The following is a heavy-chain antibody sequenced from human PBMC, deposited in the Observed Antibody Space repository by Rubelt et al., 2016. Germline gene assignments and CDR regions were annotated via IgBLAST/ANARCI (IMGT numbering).Heavy chain of an antibody. J-gene: IGHJ4*02. CDR2: INPNSGGT. CDR1: GYTFTGYY. V-gene: IGHV1-2*02. D-gene: IGHD5-12*01. Sequence: QVQLVQSGAEVKKPGASVKVSCKASGYTFTGYYMHWVRQAPGQGLEWMGWINPNSGGTNCAQKFQGRVTRTRDTSVSTAYMELSRLTSDDTAVYYCARGNSGYDYGLDYWGQGTLVTVSS. CDR3: ARGNSGYDYGLDY.